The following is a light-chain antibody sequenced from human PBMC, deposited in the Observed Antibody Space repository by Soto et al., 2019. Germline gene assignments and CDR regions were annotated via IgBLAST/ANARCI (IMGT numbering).Light chain of an antibody. CDR3: SSYTSSSTYV. J-gene: IGLJ1*01. CDR2: EVT. V-gene: IGLV2-14*01. CDR1: SSDIGGYNY. Sequence: QSALTQPASVSGSPGQSITISCTGASSDIGGYNYVSWYQKHPGKAPKLMIYEVTNRPSGVSDRFSGSKSDNTASLTISGLQAEDEADYYCSSYTSSSTYVFGTGTKVTVL.